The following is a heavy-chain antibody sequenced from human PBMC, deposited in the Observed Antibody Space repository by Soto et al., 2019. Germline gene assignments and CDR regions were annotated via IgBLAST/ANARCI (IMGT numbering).Heavy chain of an antibody. D-gene: IGHD1-7*01. CDR1: GYTFTSYY. CDR2: VNPSGGST. J-gene: IGHJ6*03. Sequence: ASVKVSCKASGYTFTSYYMHWVRQAPGQGLERMGIVNPSGGSTSYAQKFQGRVTMTRDTSTSTVYMELSSLRSEDTAVYYFASNWNYVRASRAFSYMDVWGKGTTVTVSS. CDR3: ASNWNYVRASRAFSYMDV. V-gene: IGHV1-46*03.